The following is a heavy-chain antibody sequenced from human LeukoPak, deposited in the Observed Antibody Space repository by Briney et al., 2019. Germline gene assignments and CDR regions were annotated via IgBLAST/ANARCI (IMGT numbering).Heavy chain of an antibody. CDR3: ARSYSSSPGGFFDY. V-gene: IGHV1-69*13. CDR2: IIPVFGTA. D-gene: IGHD6-6*01. CDR1: GGTFSSNP. Sequence: ASVKVSCKASGGTFSSNPISWVRQAPGQGLEWMGGIIPVFGTANYAQKFQGRVTITADESTSTAYMELSSLRSEDTAVYYCARSYSSSPGGFFDYWGQGTLVTVSS. J-gene: IGHJ4*02.